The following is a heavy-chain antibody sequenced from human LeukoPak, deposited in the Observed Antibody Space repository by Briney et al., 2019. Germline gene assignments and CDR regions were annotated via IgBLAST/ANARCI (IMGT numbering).Heavy chain of an antibody. D-gene: IGHD3-9*01. CDR1: GGTFSSYA. CDR3: ASGQDYDILTGLFDY. J-gene: IGHJ4*02. CDR2: IIPIFGTA. V-gene: IGHV1-69*13. Sequence: SVKVSCKASGGTFSSYAISWVRQAPGQGLEWMGGIIPIFGTANYAQKFQGRVTITADEPTSTAYMELSSLRSEGTAVYYCASGQDYDILTGLFDYWGQGTLVTVSS.